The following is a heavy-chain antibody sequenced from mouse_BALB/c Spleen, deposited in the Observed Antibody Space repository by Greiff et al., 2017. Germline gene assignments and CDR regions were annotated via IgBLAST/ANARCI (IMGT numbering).Heavy chain of an antibody. CDR2: IYPGDGDT. V-gene: IGHV1-82*01. CDR1: GYAFSSSW. CDR3: ASQGGLLYFDY. J-gene: IGHJ2*01. D-gene: IGHD2-3*01. Sequence: QVQLQQSGPELVKPGASVKISCKASGYAFSSSWMNWVKQRPGQGLEWIGRIYPGDGDTNYNGKFKGKATLTADKSSSTAYMQLSSLTSVDSAVYCCASQGGLLYFDYWGQGTTLTVSS.